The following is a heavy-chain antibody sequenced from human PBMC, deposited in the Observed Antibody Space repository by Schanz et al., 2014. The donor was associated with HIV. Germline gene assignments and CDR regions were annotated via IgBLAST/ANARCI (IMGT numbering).Heavy chain of an antibody. J-gene: IGHJ4*02. CDR1: GFPFNSYG. D-gene: IGHD2-15*01. CDR2: TSYDGIKK. V-gene: IGHV3-30*18. CDR3: AKFGRLLGNFDD. Sequence: VQMLESGGGSVQPGGSLKLSCVASGFPFNSYGMHWVRQAPGKGLEWVAVTSYDGIKKNFADSVKGRFTISRDKSKNTLYLQMNSLRAEDTAVYYCAKFGRLLGNFDDWGQGTLVTVSS.